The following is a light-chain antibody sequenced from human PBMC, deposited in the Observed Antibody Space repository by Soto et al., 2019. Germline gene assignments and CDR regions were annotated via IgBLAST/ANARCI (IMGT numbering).Light chain of an antibody. CDR2: GAS. J-gene: IGKJ1*01. CDR3: EQYGSSPRT. V-gene: IGKV3-20*01. Sequence: EIVLTQSPVTLSLSPGERATLSCRASQSVSSYLAWYQQRPGQAPRLLIYGASSGATGIPDRFSGSGSGTDFTLTISRLGPEDFAVYYCEQYGSSPRTFGQGTKVDIK. CDR1: QSVSSY.